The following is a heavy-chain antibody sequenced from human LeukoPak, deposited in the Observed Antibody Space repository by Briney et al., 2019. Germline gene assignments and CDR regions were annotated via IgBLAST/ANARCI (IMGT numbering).Heavy chain of an antibody. J-gene: IGHJ4*02. CDR2: INHSGST. V-gene: IGHV4-34*01. CDR1: GGSFSGYY. D-gene: IGHD1-26*01. CDR3: ARFRGSYEDY. Sequence: SETLSLTCAVYGGSFSGYYWSWIRQPPGKGLEWIGEINHSGSTNYNPSLKSRVTISVDKSKNQFSLKLSSVTAADTAVYYCARFRGSYEDYWGQGTLVTVSS.